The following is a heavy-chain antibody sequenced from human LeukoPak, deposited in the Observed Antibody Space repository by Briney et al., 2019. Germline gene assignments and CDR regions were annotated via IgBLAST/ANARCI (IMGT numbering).Heavy chain of an antibody. J-gene: IGHJ4*02. CDR3: AGGPDRAKVGY. V-gene: IGHV4-31*03. CDR2: IYYSGTT. CDR1: SGSISSADYY. Sequence: KTSQTLSLTCTVSSGSISSADYYWNWVRQHPGKGLEWIGYIYYSGTTFYNPSLKSRISISLDTSKNQFSLRLSSVTAADTAVYYCAGGPDRAKVGYWGQGALVTVSS. D-gene: IGHD1-26*01.